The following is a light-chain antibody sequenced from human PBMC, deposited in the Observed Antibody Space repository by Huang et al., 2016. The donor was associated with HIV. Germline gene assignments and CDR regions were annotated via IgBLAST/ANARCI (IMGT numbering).Light chain of an antibody. CDR3: QQFSAYPLT. V-gene: IGKV1-9*01. Sequence: IQLTQSPSSLPIYVGDKVTITCRASQGIPNYVAWYQQKPGKAPKLRIYAAATLQNGGLSRFSSSGSGADFVLSIANVQPADAATYYCQQFSAYPLTFGGGTKVEIK. CDR2: AAA. CDR1: QGIPNY. J-gene: IGKJ4*01.